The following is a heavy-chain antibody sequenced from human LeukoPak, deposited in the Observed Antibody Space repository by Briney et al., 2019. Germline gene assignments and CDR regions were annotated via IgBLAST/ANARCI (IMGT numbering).Heavy chain of an antibody. Sequence: PSETLSLNCTVSGGSISSSSYYWGWIRQPPGKGLEWIGSIYYSGSTYYNPSLKSRVTISVDTSKNQFSLKLSSVTAADTAVYYCAGPGSGGYYYDSSGPYGMDVWGQGTTVTVSS. CDR3: AGPGSGGYYYDSSGPYGMDV. CDR2: IYYSGST. V-gene: IGHV4-39*01. CDR1: GGSISSSSYY. J-gene: IGHJ6*02. D-gene: IGHD3-22*01.